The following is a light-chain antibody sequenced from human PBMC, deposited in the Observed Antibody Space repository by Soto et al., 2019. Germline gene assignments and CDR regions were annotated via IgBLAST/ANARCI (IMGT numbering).Light chain of an antibody. V-gene: IGKV1-5*01. CDR3: LQYTSYS. CDR1: QSISNW. CDR2: HAS. Sequence: ACGGVRDNITCRASQSISNWLAWYQQKPGTAPKLLIYHASSLESGVPSRFSGSGSGTEFTLTAVTLQPENLATYFCLQYTSYSFGQGTKVDIK. J-gene: IGKJ1*01.